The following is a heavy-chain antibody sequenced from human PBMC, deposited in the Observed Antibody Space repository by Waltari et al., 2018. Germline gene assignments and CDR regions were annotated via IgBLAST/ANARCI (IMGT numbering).Heavy chain of an antibody. V-gene: IGHV3-48*01. Sequence: EVQLVESGGGLVQPGGSLRLSCAASGFTFSSYSMNWVRRAPGKGVEWGSYISSSSSTIDYADSVKGRFTISRDNAKNSLYLQMNSRRAEDTAVYYCARRGDWDYWGQGTLITVSS. J-gene: IGHJ4*02. CDR1: GFTFSSYS. CDR2: ISSSSSTI. D-gene: IGHD2-21*02. CDR3: ARRGDWDY.